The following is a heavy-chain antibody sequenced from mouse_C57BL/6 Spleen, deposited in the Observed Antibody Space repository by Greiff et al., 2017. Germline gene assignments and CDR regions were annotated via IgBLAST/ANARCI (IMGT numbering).Heavy chain of an antibody. CDR3: ARSGITTVVAFDY. CDR1: GYTFTSYW. CDR2: INPSSGYT. V-gene: IGHV1-7*01. J-gene: IGHJ2*01. Sequence: QVQLKESGAELAKPGASVKLSCKASGYTFTSYWMHWVKQRPGQGLEWIGYINPSSGYTNYNQKVKDKATLTADKSSSTAYMQLSSLTYEDSAVYYCARSGITTVVAFDYWGQGTTLTVSS. D-gene: IGHD1-1*01.